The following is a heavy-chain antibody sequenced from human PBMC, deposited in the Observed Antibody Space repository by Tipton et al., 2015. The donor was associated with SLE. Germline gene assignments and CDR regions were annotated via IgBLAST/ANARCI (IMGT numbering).Heavy chain of an antibody. CDR2: IYTSGST. CDR1: GGSISSGSYY. J-gene: IGHJ3*01. V-gene: IGHV4-61*09. Sequence: TLSLTCTVSGGSISSGSYYWSWIRQPAGKGLEWIGHIYTSGSTNYNPPPKSRVTISIDTSNNHFSLRLTSVTAADTAVYYCAGGPAAQGDGFDFWSQGTLVTVSS. D-gene: IGHD6-25*01. CDR3: AGGPAAQGDGFDF.